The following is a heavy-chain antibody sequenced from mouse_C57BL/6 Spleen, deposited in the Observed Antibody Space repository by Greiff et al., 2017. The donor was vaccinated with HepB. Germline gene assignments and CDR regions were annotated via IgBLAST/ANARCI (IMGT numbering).Heavy chain of an antibody. V-gene: IGHV5-4*01. Sequence: EVQLVESGGGLVKPGGSLKLSCAASGFTFSSYAMSWVRQTPEKRLEWVATISDGGSYTYYPDNVKGRFTISRDNAKNNLYLQMSHLKSEDTAMYYGARGTGTGFAYWGQGTLVTVSA. D-gene: IGHD4-1*01. CDR2: ISDGGSYT. CDR1: GFTFSSYA. J-gene: IGHJ3*01. CDR3: ARGTGTGFAY.